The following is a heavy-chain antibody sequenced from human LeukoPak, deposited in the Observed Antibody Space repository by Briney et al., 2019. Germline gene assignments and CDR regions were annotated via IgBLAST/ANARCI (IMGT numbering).Heavy chain of an antibody. CDR1: GGTFSSYA. Sequence: SVKVSCRASGGTFSSYAISWVRQAPGQGLEWMGGIIPIFGTANYAQKFQGRVTITADESTSTAYMELSSLRSEDTAVYYCARVGYSSRNWFDPWGQGTLVTVSS. V-gene: IGHV1-69*13. CDR3: ARVGYSSRNWFDP. CDR2: IIPIFGTA. D-gene: IGHD6-19*01. J-gene: IGHJ5*02.